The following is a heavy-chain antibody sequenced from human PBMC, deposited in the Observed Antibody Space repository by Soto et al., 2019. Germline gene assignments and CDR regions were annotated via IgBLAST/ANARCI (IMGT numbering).Heavy chain of an antibody. V-gene: IGHV3-30-3*01. CDR3: VRGWINFDY. CDR2: LSYDGSTK. Sequence: GGSLRLSCAASGFSFSNYAMHWVRQAPGKGLEWVALLSYDGSTKYNTDFVKGRFTISRDNSKNTLYLQMNSLRPEDTAVYYCVRGWINFDYWGQGTQVTVSS. J-gene: IGHJ4*02. D-gene: IGHD2-2*03. CDR1: GFSFSNYA.